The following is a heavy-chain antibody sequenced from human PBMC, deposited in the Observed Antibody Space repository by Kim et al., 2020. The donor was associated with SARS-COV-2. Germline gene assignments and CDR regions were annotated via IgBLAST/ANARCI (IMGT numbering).Heavy chain of an antibody. Sequence: AGSVKGRFTISRDTAKNTVNLQMNSLRADDTAVYYCARDPLGYGYSFSDYWGQGTLVTVSS. D-gene: IGHD2-2*03. V-gene: IGHV3-53*01. J-gene: IGHJ4*02. CDR3: ARDPLGYGYSFSDY.